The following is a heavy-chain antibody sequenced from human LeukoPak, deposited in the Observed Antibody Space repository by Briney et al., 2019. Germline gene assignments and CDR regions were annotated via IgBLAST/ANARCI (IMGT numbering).Heavy chain of an antibody. CDR3: ARDDYCSSTSCYTGRGVGYYYGMDV. V-gene: IGHV3-21*01. CDR2: ISSSSSYI. CDR1: GFTFSSYG. D-gene: IGHD2-2*02. Sequence: GGSLRLSCAASGFTFSSYGMHWDRQAPGKGLEWVSSISSSSSYIYYADSVKGRFTISRDNAKNSLYLQMNSLRAEDTAVYYCARDDYCSSTSCYTGRGVGYYYGMDVWGQGTTVTVSS. J-gene: IGHJ6*02.